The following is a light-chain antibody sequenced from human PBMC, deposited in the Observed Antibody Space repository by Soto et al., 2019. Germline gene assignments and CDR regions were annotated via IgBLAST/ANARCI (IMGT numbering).Light chain of an antibody. V-gene: IGKV3-20*01. Sequence: EIVLTQSPGTLSLSPGERATLSCRASQGVSSRYLACYQQKPGQAPRLLIDGTSSRATGTPDWFSGSGCGKDMTGSICCLEREECALYIYQGSGSAVGTFGLGTKVDIK. J-gene: IGKJ3*01. CDR2: GTS. CDR3: QGSGSAVGT. CDR1: QGVSSRY.